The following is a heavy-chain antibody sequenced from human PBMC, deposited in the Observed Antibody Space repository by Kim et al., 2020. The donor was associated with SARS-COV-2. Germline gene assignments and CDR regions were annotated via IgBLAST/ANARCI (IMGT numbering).Heavy chain of an antibody. CDR1: GGSISSSSYY. J-gene: IGHJ2*01. D-gene: IGHD6-19*01. Sequence: SETLSLTCTVSGGSISSSSYYWGWIRQPPGKGLEWIGSSYYSGSTYYNPSLKSRVTISVDTSKNQFSLKLSPVTAADTAVYYCARTGAVAGRILWGRGTLVTVSS. CDR2: SYYSGST. CDR3: ARTGAVAGRIL. V-gene: IGHV4-39*01.